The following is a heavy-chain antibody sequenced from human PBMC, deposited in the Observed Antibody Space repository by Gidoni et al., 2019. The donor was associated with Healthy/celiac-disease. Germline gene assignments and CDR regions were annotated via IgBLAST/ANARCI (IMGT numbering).Heavy chain of an antibody. D-gene: IGHD5-18*01. J-gene: IGHJ4*02. CDR1: GFPFRSYG. V-gene: IGHV3-30*18. CDR3: AKARGYSYGSPFDY. Sequence: QVQLVESGGGVVQPGRSLRLPCAASGFPFRSYGMHWVRQAPGKGLEWVAVISYDGSNKYYADSVKGRFTISRDNSKNTLYLQMNSLRAEDTAVYYCAKARGYSYGSPFDYWGQGTLVTVSS. CDR2: ISYDGSNK.